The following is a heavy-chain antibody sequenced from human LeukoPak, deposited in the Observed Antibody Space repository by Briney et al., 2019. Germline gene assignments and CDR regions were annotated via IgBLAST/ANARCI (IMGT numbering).Heavy chain of an antibody. V-gene: IGHV3-7*04. CDR3: ARGRSNSLDY. Sequence: GGSLRLSCAASGFTFSQYWMSWVRQAPGKGLEWVANIKPDGSEKYSVDSVKGRFTISRDNPKNSLYLRMKSLRAEDTAVYYCARGRSNSLDYWGQGTLVTVSS. D-gene: IGHD4-11*01. CDR1: GFTFSQYW. J-gene: IGHJ4*02. CDR2: IKPDGSEK.